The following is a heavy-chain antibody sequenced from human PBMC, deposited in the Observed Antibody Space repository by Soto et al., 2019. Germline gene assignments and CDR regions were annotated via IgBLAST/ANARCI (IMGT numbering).Heavy chain of an antibody. CDR3: ARDLRGVAARPDWFDP. CDR1: GFTFSDYY. CDR2: ISSSGSTI. V-gene: IGHV3-11*01. J-gene: IGHJ5*02. Sequence: GSLRLSCAASGFTFSDYYMSWIRQAPGKGLEWVSYISSSGSTIYYADSVKGRFTISRDNAKNSLYLQMNSLRAEDTAVYYCARDLRGVAARPDWFDPWGQGTLVTVSS. D-gene: IGHD6-6*01.